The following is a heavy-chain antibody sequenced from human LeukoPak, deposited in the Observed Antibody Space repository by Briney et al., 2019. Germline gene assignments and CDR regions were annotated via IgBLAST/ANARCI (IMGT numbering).Heavy chain of an antibody. Sequence: ASVKVSCKASGYTFTSYAMNWVRQAPGQGLEWMGWINTNTGNPTYAQGFTGRFVFSLDTSVSTAYLQISSLKAEDTAVYYCASGIAAAGYYYYYMDVWGKGTTVTVFS. J-gene: IGHJ6*03. D-gene: IGHD6-13*01. CDR2: INTNTGNP. CDR3: ASGIAAAGYYYYYMDV. CDR1: GYTFTSYA. V-gene: IGHV7-4-1*02.